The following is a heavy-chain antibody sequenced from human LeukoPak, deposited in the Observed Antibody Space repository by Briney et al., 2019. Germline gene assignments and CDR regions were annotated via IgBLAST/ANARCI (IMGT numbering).Heavy chain of an antibody. Sequence: SETLSLTCTVSGASITSYYWSWIRQPPGKGLEWIGFFSYSGSTNYNPSLKSRVTISVDTSKNQFSLKLSSVTAADTAVYYCARGKDYHDYSYWGQGTLVTVSS. V-gene: IGHV4-59*01. D-gene: IGHD4-17*01. CDR2: FSYSGST. CDR3: ARGKDYHDYSY. CDR1: GASITSYY. J-gene: IGHJ4*02.